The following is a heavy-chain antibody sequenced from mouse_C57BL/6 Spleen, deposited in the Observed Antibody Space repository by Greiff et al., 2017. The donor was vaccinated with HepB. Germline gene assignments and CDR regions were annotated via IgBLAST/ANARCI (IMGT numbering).Heavy chain of an antibody. CDR2: FYPGSVSL. J-gene: IGHJ4*01. CDR1: GYTFTEYT. V-gene: IGHV1-62-2*01. D-gene: IGHD1-1*01. Sequence: VQLQQSGAELVKPGASVKLSCKASGYTFTEYTIHWVKQRSGQGLEWIGWFYPGSVSLKYNEKFKDKATLTADKSSSTVYMELSRLTSEDSAVYFCARHAYYYGSSYVPMDYWGQGTSVTVSS. CDR3: ARHAYYYGSSYVPMDY.